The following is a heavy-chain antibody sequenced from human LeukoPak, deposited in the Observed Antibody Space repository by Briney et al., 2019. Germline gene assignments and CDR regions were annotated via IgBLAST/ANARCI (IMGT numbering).Heavy chain of an antibody. CDR2: IYYSGST. CDR1: GGSISSGGYY. J-gene: IGHJ5*02. CDR3: ARSDYGEIGTYNWFDP. V-gene: IGHV4-31*03. D-gene: IGHD4-17*01. Sequence: SQTLSLTCTVSGGSISSGGYYWSWIRQHPGKGLEWIGYIYYSGSTYYNPPLKSRVTISVDTSKNQFSLKLSSVTAADTAVYYRARSDYGEIGTYNWFDPWGQGTLVTVSS.